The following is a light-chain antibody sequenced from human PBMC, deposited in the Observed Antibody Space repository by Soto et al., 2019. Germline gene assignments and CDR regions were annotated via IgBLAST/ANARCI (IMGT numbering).Light chain of an antibody. CDR2: DAS. CDR3: QQRSNWPMFT. Sequence: EIVLTQSPATLSLSPGERATLSCRASPSISDFLAWYQQKPGQAPRLLIYDASTMATGIPARFSGSGSGTDFTLTISSLEPEDFAVYFCQQRSNWPMFTFGQGTKLEIK. V-gene: IGKV3-11*01. J-gene: IGKJ2*01. CDR1: PSISDF.